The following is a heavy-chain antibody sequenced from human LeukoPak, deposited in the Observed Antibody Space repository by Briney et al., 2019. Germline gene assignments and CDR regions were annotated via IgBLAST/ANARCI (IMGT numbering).Heavy chain of an antibody. J-gene: IGHJ4*02. Sequence: PSETLSLTCTVSGGSISSGGYYWSWIRQHPGKGLEWIGYIYYSGSTYYNPSLKSRVTISVDTSKNQFSPKLSSVTAADTAVYYCATAFWSGSPYYFDYWGQGTLVTVSS. V-gene: IGHV4-31*03. CDR2: IYYSGST. D-gene: IGHD3-3*01. CDR1: GGSISSGGYY. CDR3: ATAFWSGSPYYFDY.